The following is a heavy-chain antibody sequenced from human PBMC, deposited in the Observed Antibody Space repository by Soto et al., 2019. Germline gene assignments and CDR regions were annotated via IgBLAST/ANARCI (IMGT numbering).Heavy chain of an antibody. CDR2: INAGNGNT. Sequence: ASVKVSCKASGYTFTSHYMHWVRQAPGQRLEWMGWINAGNGNTKYSQKFQGRVTITRDTSASTAYMELSSLRSEDTAVYYCARFIVVVTAHYGMDVWGQGTTVTVSS. V-gene: IGHV1-3*01. CDR1: GYTFTSHY. J-gene: IGHJ6*02. CDR3: ARFIVVVTAHYGMDV. D-gene: IGHD2-21*02.